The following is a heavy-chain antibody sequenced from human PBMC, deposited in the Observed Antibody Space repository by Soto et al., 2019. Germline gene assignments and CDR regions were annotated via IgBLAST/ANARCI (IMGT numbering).Heavy chain of an antibody. V-gene: IGHV1-46*01. Sequence: LKVSCNAPSDTTTSNYTNCVRQAPGQGLEWMGFINPHGGSTAYAQKFKGRVTLTRDTSASTVYMEVSSLTSEYTAMYYCARSSGGNFGIIIEGTNWFAHWGQGTLVTVSS. CDR2: INPHGGST. CDR3: ARSSGGNFGIIIEGTNWFAH. J-gene: IGHJ5*02. D-gene: IGHD1-26*01. CDR1: SDTTTSNY.